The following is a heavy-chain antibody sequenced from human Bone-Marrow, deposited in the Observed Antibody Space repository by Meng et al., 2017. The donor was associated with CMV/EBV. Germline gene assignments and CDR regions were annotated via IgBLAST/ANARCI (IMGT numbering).Heavy chain of an antibody. CDR3: ATITIFGVDPSSDGMDV. CDR1: GGSVTSGSHY. Sequence: SETLSLTCTASGGSVTSGSHYWSWIRQPPGKGLEWIGYIYHTGSTKYNPSLKSRVTISVDTSKNQLFLKLRSVTAADTAVYYCATITIFGVDPSSDGMDVWGQGTTVTVSS. D-gene: IGHD3-3*01. CDR2: IYHTGST. V-gene: IGHV4-61*01. J-gene: IGHJ6*02.